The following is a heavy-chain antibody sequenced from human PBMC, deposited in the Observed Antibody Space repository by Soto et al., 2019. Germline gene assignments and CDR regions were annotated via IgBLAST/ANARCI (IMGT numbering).Heavy chain of an antibody. Sequence: QVQLVESGGGVVQPGRSLRLSCAASGFIFSSNGMHWVRQAPGKGLEWVAAISYDGSNKYYADSVKGRFTISRDNSKNTLYLQMNSLRAEDTAVYYCAKVISISWSFDSWGQGTLVTVSS. CDR2: ISYDGSNK. J-gene: IGHJ4*02. V-gene: IGHV3-30*18. CDR3: AKVISISWSFDS. D-gene: IGHD3-3*02. CDR1: GFIFSSNG.